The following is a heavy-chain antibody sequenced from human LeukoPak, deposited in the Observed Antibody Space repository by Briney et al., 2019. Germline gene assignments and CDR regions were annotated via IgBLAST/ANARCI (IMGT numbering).Heavy chain of an antibody. D-gene: IGHD2-21*02. CDR3: AKAYGSRLLKGDHQNTDV. J-gene: IGHJ6*04. Sequence: GGSLRLSCVAPGLIYSNYGMHWVRQAPGKGLDWVSFIRYDGNEKQYADSMRGRVTISRDNSKGTLFLQMTSLRPEDTAVYYCAKAYGSRLLKGDHQNTDVWGKGTTVIVSS. CDR1: GLIYSNYG. V-gene: IGHV3-30*02. CDR2: IRYDGNEK.